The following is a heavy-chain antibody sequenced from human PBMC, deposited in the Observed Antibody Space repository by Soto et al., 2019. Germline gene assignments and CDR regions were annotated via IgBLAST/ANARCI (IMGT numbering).Heavy chain of an antibody. Sequence: PGGSLRLSCAASEFTFSTYWMTWVRQAPGKGLEWVANIEGDGREKNYVDSVKGRFTVSRDNAKRSLYLQMNSLRVEDTAVYYCVRGLYTGSPHFFYWGQGTPVTVSS. CDR3: VRGLYTGSPHFFY. D-gene: IGHD1-26*01. CDR2: IEGDGREK. J-gene: IGHJ4*02. V-gene: IGHV3-7*05. CDR1: EFTFSTYW.